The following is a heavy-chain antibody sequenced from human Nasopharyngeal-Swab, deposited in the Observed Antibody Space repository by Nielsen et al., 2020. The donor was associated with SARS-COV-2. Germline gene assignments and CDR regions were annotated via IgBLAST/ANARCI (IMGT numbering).Heavy chain of an antibody. CDR1: GDSVSSNSAA. V-gene: IGHV6-1*01. CDR2: TYYRSKWYN. J-gene: IGHJ6*02. Sequence: SQTLSLTSAISGDSVSSNSAAWNWIRQSPSRGLEWLGRTYYRSKWYNDYAVSVKSRITINPDTSKNQFSLQLNSVTPEDTAVYYCARDRDIYCSSTSCSSYYYYYGMDVWGQGTTVTVSS. CDR3: ARDRDIYCSSTSCSSYYYYYGMDV. D-gene: IGHD2-2*01.